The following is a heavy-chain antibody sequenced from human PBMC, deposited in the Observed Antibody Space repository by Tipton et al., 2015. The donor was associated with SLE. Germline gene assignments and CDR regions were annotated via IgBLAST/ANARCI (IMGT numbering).Heavy chain of an antibody. Sequence: SLRLSCAASGFTFSSYSMNWVRQAPGKGLEWVSYISSSSSTIYYADSVKGRFTISRDNAKNSLYLQMNSLRAEDTAVYYCARDPIVVVVAAPAFDIWGQGTMVTVSS. CDR1: GFTFSSYS. CDR3: ARDPIVVVVAAPAFDI. V-gene: IGHV3-48*01. CDR2: ISSSSSTI. D-gene: IGHD2-15*01. J-gene: IGHJ3*02.